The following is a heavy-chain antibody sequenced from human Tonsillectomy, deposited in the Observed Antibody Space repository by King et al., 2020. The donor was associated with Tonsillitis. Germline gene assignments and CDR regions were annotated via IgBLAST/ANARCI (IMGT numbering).Heavy chain of an antibody. V-gene: IGHV1-69*04. CDR2: IIPIVDRA. CDR1: GGTFSTYA. J-gene: IGHJ6*02. D-gene: IGHD5-18*01. Sequence: QLVQSGAEVTMPGSAVKVSCKASGGTFSTYAISWLRQAPGQGLEWMGRIIPIVDRAKYAQKFQGRVTVTADKSTSTAYMELSSLRSDDTAVYYCASEPPYTYGYGRSYYYYGIDVWGQGTTVTVSS. CDR3: ASEPPYTYGYGRSYYYYGIDV.